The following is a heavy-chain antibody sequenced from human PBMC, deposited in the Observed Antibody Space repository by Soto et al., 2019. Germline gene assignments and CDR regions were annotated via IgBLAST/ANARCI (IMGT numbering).Heavy chain of an antibody. CDR2: ISASGVST. CDR3: AKISSNWYTSPVDV. CDR1: GFTFSSEA. V-gene: IGHV3-23*01. Sequence: EVQLLESGGALVQPGGSLRVSCAASGFTFSSEAMSWVRQAPGKGLEWVSSISASGVSTYYADSGKGRFTISRDNSKNALFLHMNSLRAEDTAVYYCAKISSNWYTSPVDVWGQGTPVIVSS. D-gene: IGHD6-13*01. J-gene: IGHJ1*01.